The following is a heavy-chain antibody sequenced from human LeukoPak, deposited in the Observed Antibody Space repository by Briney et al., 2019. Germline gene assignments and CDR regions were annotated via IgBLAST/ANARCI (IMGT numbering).Heavy chain of an antibody. J-gene: IGHJ4*02. CDR1: GYTFTGYY. V-gene: IGHV1-2*02. D-gene: IGHD5-18*01. CDR3: ARVDTAMVTEGEYFDY. Sequence: ASVKVSCKASGYTFTGYYMHWVRQAPGQGLEWMGWINPNSGGTNYAQKFQGRVTMTRDTSISTAYMELSRLRSDDTAVYCCARVDTAMVTEGEYFDYWGQGTLVTVSS. CDR2: INPNSGGT.